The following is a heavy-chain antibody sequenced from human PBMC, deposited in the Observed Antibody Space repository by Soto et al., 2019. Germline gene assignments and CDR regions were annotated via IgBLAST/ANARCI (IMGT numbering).Heavy chain of an antibody. Sequence: GGSLRLSCAASGFTFTSYGMHWVRQAPGKGLEWMALILHDGSAEYYADSVKGRFAISRDNSKNTLYLQMNSLRAEDTAVYYCARSRDGYSFYFYYGMDGWGQGTTVTVSS. CDR1: GFTFTSYG. CDR2: ILHDGSAE. J-gene: IGHJ6*02. V-gene: IGHV3-30*03. CDR3: ARSRDGYSFYFYYGMDG. D-gene: IGHD4-4*01.